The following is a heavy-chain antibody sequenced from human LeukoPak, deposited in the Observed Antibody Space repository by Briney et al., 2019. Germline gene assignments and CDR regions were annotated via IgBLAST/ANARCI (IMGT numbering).Heavy chain of an antibody. J-gene: IGHJ3*02. D-gene: IGHD4-11*01. CDR3: ARGRFMTTVILGDAFDI. CDR2: INHSGST. Sequence: PSETLSLTCAVYGGSFSGYYWSWIRQPPGKGLEWIGEINHSGSTNYNPSLKSRVTISVDTSKNQFSLKLSSVTAADTAVYYCARGRFMTTVILGDAFDIWGQGTMVTVSS. CDR1: GGSFSGYY. V-gene: IGHV4-34*01.